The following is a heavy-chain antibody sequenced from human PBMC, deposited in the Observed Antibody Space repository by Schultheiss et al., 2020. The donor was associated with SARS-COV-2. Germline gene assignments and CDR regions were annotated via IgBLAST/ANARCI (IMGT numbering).Heavy chain of an antibody. D-gene: IGHD1-14*01. CDR2: IYYSGST. V-gene: IGHV4-59*12. Sequence: ETLSLTCAVYGGSFSGYYWSWIRQPPGKGLEWIGYIYYSGSTYYNPSLKSRVTISVDTSKNQFSLKLSSVTAADTAVYYCARERSRNSSRAFDIWGQGTMVTVSS. CDR1: GGSFSGYY. CDR3: ARERSRNSSRAFDI. J-gene: IGHJ3*02.